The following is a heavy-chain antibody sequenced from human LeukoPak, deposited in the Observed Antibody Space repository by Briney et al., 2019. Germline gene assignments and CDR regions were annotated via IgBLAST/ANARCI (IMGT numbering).Heavy chain of an antibody. D-gene: IGHD1-1*01. Sequence: ASVKVSCKASGYTFTSYYMHWVRQAPGQGLEWMGIINPSGGSTSYAQKFQGRVTMTRDMSTSTVYMELSSLRPEDAAVYYCARGRISRLQLVYWGQGTLVTVSS. CDR3: ARGRISRLQLVY. V-gene: IGHV1-46*01. J-gene: IGHJ4*02. CDR1: GYTFTSYY. CDR2: INPSGGST.